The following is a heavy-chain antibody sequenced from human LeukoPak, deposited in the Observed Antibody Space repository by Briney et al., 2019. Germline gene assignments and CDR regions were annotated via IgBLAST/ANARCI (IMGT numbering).Heavy chain of an antibody. V-gene: IGHV4-34*01. J-gene: IGHJ4*02. CDR1: GGSFSGYY. CDR2: INHSGST. CDR3: ARGGRGRSGRIKAHFDY. D-gene: IGHD3-10*01. Sequence: PSETLSLTCAVYGGSFSGYYWSWIRQPPGKGLEWIGEINHSGSTNYNPSLKSRVTISVDTSKNQFSLKLSSVTAADTAVYYCARGGRGRSGRIKAHFDYWGQGTLVTVSS.